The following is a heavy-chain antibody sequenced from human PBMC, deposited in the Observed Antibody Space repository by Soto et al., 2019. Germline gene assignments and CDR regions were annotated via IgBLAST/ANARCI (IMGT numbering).Heavy chain of an antibody. D-gene: IGHD2-15*01. CDR1: GGFVSSGSYY. Sequence: QVQLQQWGAGLLKPSETLSLTCAVYGGFVSSGSYYWSWIRQPPGKGLEWIGEMSHSGGTHFNPPVRSPVSLSVATAKNQSPLMMSSVAAAEPGLFYFTSVERGNATPVVDAFDIWGPGTMVTVPS. J-gene: IGHJ3*02. CDR3: TSVERGNATPVVDAFDI. V-gene: IGHV4-34*01. CDR2: MSHSGGT.